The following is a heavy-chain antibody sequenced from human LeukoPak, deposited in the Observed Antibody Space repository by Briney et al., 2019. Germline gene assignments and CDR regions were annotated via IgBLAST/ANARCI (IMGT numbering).Heavy chain of an antibody. CDR3: AKDPKGVGATPSIDY. Sequence: TGGSLRLSCAASGFTFSSYAMSWVRQGPGKGLEWVSAISGSGGSTYYADSVKGRFTISRDNSKNTLYLQMNSLRAEDTAVYYCAKDPKGVGATPSIDYWGQGTLVTVSS. CDR1: GFTFSSYA. J-gene: IGHJ4*02. D-gene: IGHD1-26*01. V-gene: IGHV3-23*01. CDR2: ISGSGGST.